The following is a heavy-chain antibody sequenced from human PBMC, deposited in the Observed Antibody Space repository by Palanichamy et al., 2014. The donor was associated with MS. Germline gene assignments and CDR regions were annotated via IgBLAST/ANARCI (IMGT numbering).Heavy chain of an antibody. D-gene: IGHD6-19*01. Sequence: EVQLVEVWGGLVQPGGSLRLSCVASGLTFDIYSMNWVRQAPGKGLEWVSYITGDSGTVYDADSVKGRFTVSRDNAKNSVYLQMNSLRAEDTAVYYCATYSSGLYYYGMDVWGQGTTVIVSS. CDR2: ITGDSGTV. J-gene: IGHJ6*02. V-gene: IGHV3-48*01. CDR3: ATYSSGLYYYGMDV. CDR1: GLTFDIYS.